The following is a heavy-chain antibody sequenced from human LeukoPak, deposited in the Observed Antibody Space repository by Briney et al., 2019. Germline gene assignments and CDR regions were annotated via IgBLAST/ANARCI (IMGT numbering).Heavy chain of an antibody. D-gene: IGHD2-15*01. CDR2: ISSSGSTI. V-gene: IGHV3-48*04. J-gene: IGHJ6*03. CDR1: GFTFSNFW. Sequence: GGSLRLSCAASGFTFSNFWMHWVRQAPGKGLEWVSYISSSGSTIYYADSVKGRFTISRDNAKNSLYLQMNSLRAEDTAVYYCARGISVTRGGYYYYMDVWGKGTTVTISS. CDR3: ARGISVTRGGYYYYMDV.